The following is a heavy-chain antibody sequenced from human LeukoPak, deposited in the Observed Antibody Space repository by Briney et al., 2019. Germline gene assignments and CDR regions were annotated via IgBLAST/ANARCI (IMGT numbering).Heavy chain of an antibody. V-gene: IGHV3-21*01. J-gene: IGHJ4*02. D-gene: IGHD6-13*01. Sequence: PGGSLTLSCAASGFSSSSYCMNWVRQAPEKGLEWVSSISSSSSYIYYADSVKGRFTISRDNAKNSLYLQMNSLRAEDTAVYYGASEVDIAASDTCYWGQGTLVTVSS. CDR1: GFSSSSYC. CDR2: ISSSSSYI. CDR3: ASEVDIAASDTCY.